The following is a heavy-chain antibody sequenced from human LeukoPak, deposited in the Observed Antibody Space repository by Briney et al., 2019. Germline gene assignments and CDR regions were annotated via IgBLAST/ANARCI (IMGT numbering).Heavy chain of an antibody. Sequence: GGSLRLSCAGSEFTFSSYSRNWVRQAPGKGLEWVSSISGSSSDIYYADSVKGRFTISRDNSKNSLYLQMKSLRAEDTALYYCARRGYYDYSGFDYWGQGTLVTVSS. CDR1: EFTFSSYS. V-gene: IGHV3-21*01. J-gene: IGHJ4*02. CDR3: ARRGYYDYSGFDY. D-gene: IGHD3-22*01. CDR2: ISGSSSDI.